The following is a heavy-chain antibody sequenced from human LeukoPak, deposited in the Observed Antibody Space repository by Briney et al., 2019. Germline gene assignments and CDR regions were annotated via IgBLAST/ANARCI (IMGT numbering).Heavy chain of an antibody. V-gene: IGHV3-30*02. D-gene: IGHD2-15*01. CDR2: IRHDGSNE. CDR3: AKDGWTCRGGNCYFAY. J-gene: IGHJ4*02. CDR1: GFTFSRNG. Sequence: GGSLTLSCAASGFTFSRNGMHWVRQAPGKGLEWVAFIRHDGSNEYYADSVKGRVSISRDNSKNTLYLQMNSLRAEDTAVYYCAKDGWTCRGGNCYFAYWGQGTLVTVSS.